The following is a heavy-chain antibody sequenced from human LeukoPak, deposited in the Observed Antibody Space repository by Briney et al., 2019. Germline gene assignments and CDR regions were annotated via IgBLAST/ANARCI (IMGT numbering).Heavy chain of an antibody. CDR2: IYGGGST. CDR3: AREGGSGSYNFDY. CDR1: GFTVSSNY. V-gene: IGHV3-53*01. Sequence: GGSLRLSCAASGFTVSSNYMSWVRQAPGKGLERVSVIYGGGSTYYADSVKGRFTISRDNSKNTLYLQMNSLRAEDTAVYYCAREGGSGSYNFDYWGQGTLVTVSS. D-gene: IGHD3-10*01. J-gene: IGHJ4*02.